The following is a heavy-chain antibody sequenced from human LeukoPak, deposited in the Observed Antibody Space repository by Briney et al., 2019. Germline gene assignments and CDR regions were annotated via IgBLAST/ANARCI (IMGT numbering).Heavy chain of an antibody. Sequence: GGSLRLSCAASGFTFSSYSMNWVRQAPGKGLEWVSSISSSSSYIYYADSVKGRFTISRDNAKNSLYLQMNSLRAEDTAVYYCARDKRGYSYGQPCHFDYWGQGTLVTVSS. V-gene: IGHV3-21*01. CDR1: GFTFSSYS. CDR3: ARDKRGYSYGQPCHFDY. D-gene: IGHD5-18*01. CDR2: ISSSSSYI. J-gene: IGHJ4*02.